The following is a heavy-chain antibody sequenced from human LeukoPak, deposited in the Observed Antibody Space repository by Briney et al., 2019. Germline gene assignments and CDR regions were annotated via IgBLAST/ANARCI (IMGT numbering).Heavy chain of an antibody. CDR1: GFTVSNDY. CDR3: TRLLPSSHHFFDS. J-gene: IGHJ4*02. D-gene: IGHD6-6*01. Sequence: GGSLRLSCAVSGFTVSNDYMSWVRQAPGKGLEWVSVIYGGGATYYADSVRGRFTISRDNFENTLFLQMDNLRAEDTAVYYCTRLLPSSHHFFDSWGQGTLVAVP. CDR2: IYGGGAT. V-gene: IGHV3-53*01.